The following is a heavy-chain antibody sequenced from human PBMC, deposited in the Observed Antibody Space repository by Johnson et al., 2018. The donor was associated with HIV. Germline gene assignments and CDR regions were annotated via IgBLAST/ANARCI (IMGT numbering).Heavy chain of an antibody. V-gene: IGHV3-7*02. CDR3: AVLCSGCADAFDM. D-gene: IGHD3-10*01. CDR2: MKQDGSNK. J-gene: IGHJ3*02. CDR1: GFTVSSNE. Sequence: VQLVESRGVLVQPGGSLRLSCAASGFTVSSNEMSWVRQAPGKGLEWVANMKQDGSNKYYADSVKGRFTISRDNSKDTLYLQMDSLRGEDRAVYYCAVLCSGCADAFDMWGQGTMVTVSS.